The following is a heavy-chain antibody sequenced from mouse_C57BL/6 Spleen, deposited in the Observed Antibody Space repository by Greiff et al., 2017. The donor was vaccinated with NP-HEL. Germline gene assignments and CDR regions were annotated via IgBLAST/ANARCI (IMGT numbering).Heavy chain of an antibody. J-gene: IGHJ3*01. CDR1: GFTFSSYA. CDR2: ISDGGSYT. CDR3: AREKLTAPFAY. V-gene: IGHV5-4*01. Sequence: EVKLVESGGGLVKPGGSLKLSCAASGFTFSSYAMSWVRQTPEKRLEWVATISDGGSYTNYPDNVKGRFTISRDNAKNNLYLQMSHLKSEDTAMYYCAREKLTAPFAYWGQGTLVTVSA. D-gene: IGHD4-1*01.